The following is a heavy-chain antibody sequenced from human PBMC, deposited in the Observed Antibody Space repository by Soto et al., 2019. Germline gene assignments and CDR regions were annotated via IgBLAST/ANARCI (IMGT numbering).Heavy chain of an antibody. CDR1: GFTFSSYE. CDR3: ARGGHQIAVAGTGDWFDP. V-gene: IGHV3-48*03. Sequence: PGGSLRLSCAASGFTFSSYEMNWVRQAPGKGLEWVSYISSSGSTIYYADSVKGRFTISRDNAKNSLYLQMNSLRAEDTAVYYCARGGHQIAVAGTGDWFDPWGQGTLVTVSS. CDR2: ISSSGSTI. J-gene: IGHJ5*02. D-gene: IGHD6-19*01.